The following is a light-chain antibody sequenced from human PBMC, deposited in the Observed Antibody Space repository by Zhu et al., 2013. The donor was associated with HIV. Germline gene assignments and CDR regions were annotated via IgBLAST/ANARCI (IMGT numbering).Light chain of an antibody. CDR2: EVS. V-gene: IGLV2-8*01. J-gene: IGLJ3*02. Sequence: QSALTQPPSASGSPGQSVTISCTGTSSDIGGYNFVSWYQQHPGKAPKLMIYEVSKRPSGVPARFSGSKSGTSATLGITGLQTGDEADYYCGTWDSSLSAGVFGGGTKLTVL. CDR3: GTWDSSLSAGV. CDR1: SSDIGGYNF.